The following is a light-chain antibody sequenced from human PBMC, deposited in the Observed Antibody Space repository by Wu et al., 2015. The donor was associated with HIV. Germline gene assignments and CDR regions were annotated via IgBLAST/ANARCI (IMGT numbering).Light chain of an antibody. CDR3: QQYYSYSWT. CDR2: AAS. CDR1: QGIGSY. V-gene: IGKV1-8*01. Sequence: AIRMTQSPSSLSASTGDRVTITCRASQGIGSYLAWYQQKPGTAPKLLIYAASTLQTGVPSRFSGSGSGTEFTLTISCLQSEDSATYYCQQYYSYSWTFGRGTKVEIK. J-gene: IGKJ1*01.